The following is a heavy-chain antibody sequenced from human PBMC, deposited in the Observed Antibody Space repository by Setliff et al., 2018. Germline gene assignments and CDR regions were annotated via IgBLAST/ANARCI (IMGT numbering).Heavy chain of an antibody. D-gene: IGHD3-16*01. J-gene: IGHJ4*02. CDR2: IYYSGST. CDR1: GGSISSYY. Sequence: TLSLTCPVSGGSISSYYWSWIRQPPGKRLEWIGYIYYSGSTNYNPSLESGVTISVDTSKNQFSLRLNSATAADTAVYYCARLRGAFDYWGQGTLVTVSS. CDR3: ARLRGAFDY. V-gene: IGHV4-59*01.